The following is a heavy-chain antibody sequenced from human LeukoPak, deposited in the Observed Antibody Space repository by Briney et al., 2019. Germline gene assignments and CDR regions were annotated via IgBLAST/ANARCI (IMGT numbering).Heavy chain of an antibody. CDR3: AREHYFYHMYV. J-gene: IGHJ6*03. Sequence: GGSLRLSCAASGFTFSSQWMGWVRQAPGKGLEWVANVNQGGTEKFYVDSVKGRFTISRDNAENSLYLQMNSLRVEDTAVYYCAREHYFYHMYVWAGNNRVTVAS. CDR1: GFTFSSQW. V-gene: IGHV3-7*01. CDR2: VNQGGTEK.